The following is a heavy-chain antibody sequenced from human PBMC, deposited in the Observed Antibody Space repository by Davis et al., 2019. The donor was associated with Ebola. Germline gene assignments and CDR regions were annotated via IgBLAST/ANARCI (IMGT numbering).Heavy chain of an antibody. Sequence: GGSLRLSCAASGFTFSSYGMHWVRQAPGKGLEWVAVIWYDGSNKYYADSVKGRFTISRDNSKNTLYVQMNSLRAEDTAVYYCAKDIVDTAGFYYYGMDVWGQGTTVTVSS. CDR2: IWYDGSNK. D-gene: IGHD5-18*01. V-gene: IGHV3-30*02. CDR3: AKDIVDTAGFYYYGMDV. J-gene: IGHJ6*02. CDR1: GFTFSSYG.